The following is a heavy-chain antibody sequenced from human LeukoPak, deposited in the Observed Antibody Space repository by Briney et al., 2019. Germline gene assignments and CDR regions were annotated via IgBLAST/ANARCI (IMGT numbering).Heavy chain of an antibody. CDR3: ARDTPYCSSTSCQDAFDI. CDR1: GYTFTGYY. J-gene: IGHJ3*02. V-gene: IGHV1-2*02. Sequence: ASVKVSCKASGYTFTGYYMHWVRQAPGQGLEWMGWINPNSGGTNYAQKLQGRVTMTRDTSISTAYMELSRLRSDDTAVYYCARDTPYCSSTSCQDAFDIWGQGTMVTVSS. CDR2: INPNSGGT. D-gene: IGHD2-2*01.